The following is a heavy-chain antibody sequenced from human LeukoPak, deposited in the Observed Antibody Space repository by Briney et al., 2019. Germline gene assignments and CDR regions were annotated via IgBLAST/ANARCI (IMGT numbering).Heavy chain of an antibody. CDR2: ISSSSGTI. V-gene: IGHV3-48*02. CDR1: GFIFSTYS. D-gene: IGHD1-26*01. CDR3: ASILSGSYWY. J-gene: IGHJ4*02. Sequence: GGSLRLSCAASGFIFSTYSMNWVRQAPGKGLEWVSYISSSSGTIYYADSVEGRFTISGDNAKNSLYLQMNSLRDEDTAVYYCASILSGSYWYWGQGTLVTVSS.